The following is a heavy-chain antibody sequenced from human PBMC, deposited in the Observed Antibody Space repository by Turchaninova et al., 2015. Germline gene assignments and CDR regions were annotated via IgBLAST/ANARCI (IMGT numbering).Heavy chain of an antibody. Sequence: QVKPVGSGGGLVQPGGSSGPSSEALGFSCSSCVRHWFRQAPGKELGCVSVISYDGSNKYYADSVKGRFTISRDNSKNTLYLQMNSLRAEDTAVYYCARDGGGYCTNGVCYTFDYWGQGTLVTVSS. V-gene: IGHV3-30*19. CDR2: ISYDGSNK. CDR3: ARDGGGYCTNGVCYTFDY. D-gene: IGHD2-8*01. CDR1: GFSCSSCV. J-gene: IGHJ4*02.